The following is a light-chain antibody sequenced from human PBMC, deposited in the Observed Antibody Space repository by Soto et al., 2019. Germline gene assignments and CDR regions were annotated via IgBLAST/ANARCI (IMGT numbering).Light chain of an antibody. J-gene: IGLJ2*01. CDR1: SSDVGGYNY. Sequence: QSALTQPPSAPGSPGQSVTISCTGTSSDVGGYNYVSWYQQYPGKAPKLMIYEVSKQPSGVPDRFSGSKSGNTASLTVSGLQAEDEADYYCSSYAGSNKVFGGGTKVTVL. V-gene: IGLV2-8*01. CDR3: SSYAGSNKV. CDR2: EVS.